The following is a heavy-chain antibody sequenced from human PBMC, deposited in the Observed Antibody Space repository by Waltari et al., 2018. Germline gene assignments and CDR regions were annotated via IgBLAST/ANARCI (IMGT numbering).Heavy chain of an antibody. CDR3: ARGRIRDSNAFDP. V-gene: IGHV4-61*02. D-gene: IGHD3-9*01. CDR2: VYTGGSF. Sequence: QVQLQESGPGLVAPSQTLSLTCTVFGDSISSDTYWWAWCRQPAGKGLECIGRVYTGGSFDYAPSLRSRLTISVDSSKNQFSLKLTSVTAADTAVYYCARGRIRDSNAFDPWGQGTLVIVSS. J-gene: IGHJ5*02. CDR1: GDSISSDTYW.